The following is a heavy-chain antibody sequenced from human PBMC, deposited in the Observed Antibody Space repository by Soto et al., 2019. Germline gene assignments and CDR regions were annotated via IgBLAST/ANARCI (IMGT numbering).Heavy chain of an antibody. CDR2: TSYDGNNE. D-gene: IGHD2-8*01. Sequence: LRLSCAASGFTFSNYAMHWVRQAPGKGLEWVALTSYDGNNEYYTDSVKGRFTISRDNSKNTLFLQMNSPRPEDTAVYYCAKDKGVVKWATSYFDYWGQGALVTVSS. V-gene: IGHV3-30*18. J-gene: IGHJ4*02. CDR3: AKDKGVVKWATSYFDY. CDR1: GFTFSNYA.